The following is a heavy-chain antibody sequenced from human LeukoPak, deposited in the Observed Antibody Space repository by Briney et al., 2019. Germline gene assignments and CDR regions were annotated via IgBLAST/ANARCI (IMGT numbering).Heavy chain of an antibody. D-gene: IGHD3-22*01. CDR3: AKDSPNYDSRGQLLDF. J-gene: IGHJ4*02. V-gene: IGHV3-30*02. CDR2: IRYDGTNK. CDR1: GFTFSTYG. Sequence: GESLKISCAASGFTFSTYGMHWVRQAPGKGLEWVAFIRYDGTNKYYADSVKGRFTISRDNSKNTLFLQMNSIRAEDKALYYCAKDSPNYDSRGQLLDFWGQGTVVTVSS.